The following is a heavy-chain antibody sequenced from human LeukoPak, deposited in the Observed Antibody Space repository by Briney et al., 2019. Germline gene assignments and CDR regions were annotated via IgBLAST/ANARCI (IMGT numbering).Heavy chain of an antibody. V-gene: IGHV3-23*01. Sequence: GGSLRLSCVASKFNFAMSWVRQTADKRLEWVSAISGSGDATFYTDSVKGRFTISRDNSKNTLYLQMNSLRAEDTAVYYCAKVMTLLLPLRQGWFDPWGQGTLVTVSS. J-gene: IGHJ5*02. CDR3: AKVMTLLLPLRQGWFDP. CDR1: KFNFA. CDR2: ISGSGDAT. D-gene: IGHD3-16*01.